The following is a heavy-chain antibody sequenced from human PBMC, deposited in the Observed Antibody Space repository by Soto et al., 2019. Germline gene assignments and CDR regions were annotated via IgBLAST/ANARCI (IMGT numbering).Heavy chain of an antibody. CDR1: GGTFSSYT. D-gene: IGHD1-20*01. CDR2: IIPILGIA. J-gene: IGHJ4*02. Sequence: SVKVSCKASGGTFSSYTISWVRQAPGQGLEWMGRIIPILGIANYAQKFQGRVTITADKSTSTAYMELSSLRSEDTAVYYCERDRGYTGNDGRTDYWGQGTLVTVSS. CDR3: ERDRGYTGNDGRTDY. V-gene: IGHV1-69*04.